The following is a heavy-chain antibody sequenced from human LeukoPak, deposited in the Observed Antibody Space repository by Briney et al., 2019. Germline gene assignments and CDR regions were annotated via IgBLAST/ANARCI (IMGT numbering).Heavy chain of an antibody. J-gene: IGHJ4*02. CDR2: INPNSGGT. CDR3: AREELLAFDY. Sequence: GASVKVSCKASGYTFSGYYMHWVRQAPGQGLEWMGWINPNSGGTNYAQKFQGRVTMTTDTSISTAYMELSRLRSDDTAVYYCAREELLAFDYSGQGSLVTVSS. V-gene: IGHV1-2*02. CDR1: GYTFSGYY. D-gene: IGHD1-7*01.